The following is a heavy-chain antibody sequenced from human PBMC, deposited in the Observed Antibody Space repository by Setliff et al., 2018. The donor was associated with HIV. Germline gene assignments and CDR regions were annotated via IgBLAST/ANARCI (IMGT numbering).Heavy chain of an antibody. V-gene: IGHV1-58*01. Sequence: SVKVSCKASGLTFTNSAVQWVRQARGQRLEWIGWIVVGSGNTNYAQKFQERVTITRDMSTSRAYMELSGLRTEDTAVYYCAADPQTGTTSYDAFDIWGQGTVVTVS. J-gene: IGHJ3*02. CDR1: GLTFTNSA. CDR3: AADPQTGTTSYDAFDI. CDR2: IVVGSGNT. D-gene: IGHD1-7*01.